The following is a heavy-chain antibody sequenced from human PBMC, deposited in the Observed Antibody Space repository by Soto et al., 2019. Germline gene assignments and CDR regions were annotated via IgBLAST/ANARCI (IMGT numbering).Heavy chain of an antibody. D-gene: IGHD3-10*01. J-gene: IGHJ5*02. CDR1: GGSISSGGYY. CDR3: ARGMVRGFWFDP. Sequence: QVQLQESGPGLVKPSQTLSLTCTVSGGSISSGGYYWSWIRQHPGQGLEWIGYIYYSGSTYYNPSLKSRVTISVDTSKNQFSLKLSSVTAADTAVYYCARGMVRGFWFDPWGQGILVTVSS. CDR2: IYYSGST. V-gene: IGHV4-31*03.